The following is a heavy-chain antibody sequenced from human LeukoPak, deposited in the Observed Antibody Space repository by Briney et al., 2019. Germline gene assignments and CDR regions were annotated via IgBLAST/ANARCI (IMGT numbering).Heavy chain of an antibody. V-gene: IGHV1-2*02. J-gene: IGHJ4*02. CDR2: INPNSGGT. CDR1: GYTFTGYY. Sequence: ASVKVSCKASGYTFTGYYMHWVRQAPGQGLEWMGWINPNSGGTNYAQKLQGRVTMTTDTSTSTAYMELRSLRSDDTAVYYCARSPGPHLTGYYDYWGQGTLVTVSS. CDR3: ARSPGPHLTGYYDY. D-gene: IGHD3-9*01.